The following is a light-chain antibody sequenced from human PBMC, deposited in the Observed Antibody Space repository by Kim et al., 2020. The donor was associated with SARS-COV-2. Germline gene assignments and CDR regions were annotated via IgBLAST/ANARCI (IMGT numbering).Light chain of an antibody. J-gene: IGLJ1*01. Sequence: GQSVTITCTGTSRDVGEYDFVSWYQQHPGQAPKVMIYEVTKRPSGVPDRFSGSKSGNTASLTVSGLQAEDEAQYYCCAYAGFSTLVFGTGTKVTVL. CDR3: CAYAGFSTLV. V-gene: IGLV2-8*01. CDR1: SRDVGEYDF. CDR2: EVT.